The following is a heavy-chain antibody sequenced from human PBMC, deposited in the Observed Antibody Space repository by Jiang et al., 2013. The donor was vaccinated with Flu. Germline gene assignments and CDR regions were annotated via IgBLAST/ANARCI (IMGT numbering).Heavy chain of an antibody. J-gene: IGHJ4*02. Sequence: GLVKPSETLSLTCTVSGGSISSSNYYWGWIRQPPGKGLGWIGSVYYTGSTHYNPSLKSRGTISLDTSKRQVSLKLDSVTAADTAMYYCAAILFVGYATEAVDYWGQGTLVTVSS. CDR1: GGSISSSNYY. V-gene: IGHV4-39*07. CDR3: AAILFVGYATEAVDY. CDR2: VYYTGST. D-gene: IGHD2-21*01.